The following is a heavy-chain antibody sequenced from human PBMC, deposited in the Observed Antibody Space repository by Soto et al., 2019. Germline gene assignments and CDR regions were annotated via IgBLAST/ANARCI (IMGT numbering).Heavy chain of an antibody. Sequence: QTLSLTYAISRDRVSSNSATWNWIRQSPSRGLEWLGRTYYRSKWYNDYAISVKGRITINPDTSKNQFSLQLNSVTPEDTAVYYCGRALWGTDPYELETFDPWGQGTLGTGSA. CDR3: GRALWGTDPYELETFDP. CDR2: TYYRSKWYN. D-gene: IGHD1-1*01. J-gene: IGHJ5*02. CDR1: RDRVSSNSAT. V-gene: IGHV6-1*01.